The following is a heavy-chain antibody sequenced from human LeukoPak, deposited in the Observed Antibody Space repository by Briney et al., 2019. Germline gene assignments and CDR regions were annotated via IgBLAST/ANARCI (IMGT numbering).Heavy chain of an antibody. CDR1: GFTFSSYD. Sequence: PGGSLRLSCAASGFTFSSYDMHWVRQATGKGLEWVSAIGTAGDTYYPGSVKGGFTISRENAKNSLYLQMNSLRAGDTAVYYCAREGAAAGTISAFDIWGQGTMVTVSS. CDR2: IGTAGDT. J-gene: IGHJ3*02. V-gene: IGHV3-13*01. D-gene: IGHD6-13*01. CDR3: AREGAAAGTISAFDI.